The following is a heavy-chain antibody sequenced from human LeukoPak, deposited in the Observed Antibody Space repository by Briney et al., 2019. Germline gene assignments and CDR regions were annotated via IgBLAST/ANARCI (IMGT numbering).Heavy chain of an antibody. D-gene: IGHD2-21*02. Sequence: GRSLRLSCAASGFTFDDYAMHWVRQAPGKGLEWVSGISWNSGSIGYADSAKGRFTISRDNAKNSLYLQMNSLRAEDTALYYCAKVDYCGGDCLFFDYWGQGTLVTVSS. CDR1: GFTFDDYA. CDR3: AKVDYCGGDCLFFDY. J-gene: IGHJ4*02. CDR2: ISWNSGSI. V-gene: IGHV3-9*01.